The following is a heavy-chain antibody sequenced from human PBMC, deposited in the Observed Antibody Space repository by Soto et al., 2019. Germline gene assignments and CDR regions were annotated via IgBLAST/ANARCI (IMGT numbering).Heavy chain of an antibody. D-gene: IGHD3-10*01. Sequence: SETLSLTCTVSGGSISSSSYYWGWIRQPPGKGLEWIGSIYYSGSTYYNPSLKSRVTISVDTSKNQFSLKLSSVTAADTAVYYCARHGTNGSGSYYYYYMDVWGKGTTVTVSS. J-gene: IGHJ6*03. CDR2: IYYSGST. CDR1: GGSISSSSYY. CDR3: ARHGTNGSGSYYYYYMDV. V-gene: IGHV4-39*01.